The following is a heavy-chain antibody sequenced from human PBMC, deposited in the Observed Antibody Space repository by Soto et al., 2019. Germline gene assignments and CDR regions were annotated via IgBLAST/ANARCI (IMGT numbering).Heavy chain of an antibody. CDR1: GFTFSRYE. V-gene: IGHV3-48*03. CDR2: ISPSDSAA. D-gene: IGHD1-1*01. CDR3: ARTLQNQLPPYYYAMDV. Sequence: EEQLVESGGGLVHPGGSLRLSCSASGFTFSRYEMNWVRQGPGRGLEWISYISPSDSAAYYADSVKGRFTISRDNAKNTLILQMNSLRAADTAVYYCARTLQNQLPPYYYAMDVWGQGTTVTVSS. J-gene: IGHJ6*02.